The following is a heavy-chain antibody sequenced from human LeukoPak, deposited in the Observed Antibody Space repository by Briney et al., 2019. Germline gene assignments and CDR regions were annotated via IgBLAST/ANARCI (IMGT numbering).Heavy chain of an antibody. CDR2: FAPEDGQT. V-gene: IGHV1-24*01. D-gene: IGHD4/OR15-4a*01. CDR1: GYSLTELS. J-gene: IGHJ4*02. CDR3: TTGPGAISDDDY. Sequence: GASVKVSCKVSGYSLTELSMHWVRQAPGEGLEWMGGFAPEDGQTIYAQKFKGRLTMTEDTSTDTAYMDLSSLSSDDTAIYYCTTGPGAISDDDYWGQGTLVTVSS.